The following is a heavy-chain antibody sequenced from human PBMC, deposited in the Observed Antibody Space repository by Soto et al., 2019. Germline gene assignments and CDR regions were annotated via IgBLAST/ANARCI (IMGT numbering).Heavy chain of an antibody. V-gene: IGHV3-30-3*01. Sequence: QVQLVETGGGVVQPGGSPRLSCAASGFTFSNYAVHWVRQAPGKGLEWVALISYDGSNKYYADSVKGRFTISRDNSKNTLYLQMNSRRPEDTAVYYCARDLTYSFDYWGQGTLVPVSS. J-gene: IGHJ4*02. D-gene: IGHD3-10*01. CDR1: GFTFSNYA. CDR3: ARDLTYSFDY. CDR2: ISYDGSNK.